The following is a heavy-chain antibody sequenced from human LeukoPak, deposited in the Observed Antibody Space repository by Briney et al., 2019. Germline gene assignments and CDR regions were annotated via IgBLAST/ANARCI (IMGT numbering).Heavy chain of an antibody. J-gene: IGHJ4*02. V-gene: IGHV3-23*01. CDR2: ISGSDGST. Sequence: GGSLRLSCAASGFTFSSYAMSWVRQAPGKGLEWVSAISGSDGSTYYADSVEGRFTISRDNSKNTLYLQMNSLRAEDTAVYYCANRYCSGGSCYTFDYWGQGTLVTVSS. CDR1: GFTFSSYA. CDR3: ANRYCSGGSCYTFDY. D-gene: IGHD2-15*01.